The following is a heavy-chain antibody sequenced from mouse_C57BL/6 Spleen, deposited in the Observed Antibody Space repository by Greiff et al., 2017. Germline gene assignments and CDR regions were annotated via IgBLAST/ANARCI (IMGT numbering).Heavy chain of an antibody. Sequence: EVKLQQSGPELVKPGASVKIPCKASGYTFTDYNMDWVKQSHGKSLEWIGDINPNNGGTIYNQKFKGKATLTEDKSSSTAYMELRSLTSEDTAVYYCARNGNYNAMDYWGQGTSVTVSS. CDR1: GYTFTDYN. V-gene: IGHV1-18*01. J-gene: IGHJ4*01. D-gene: IGHD2-1*01. CDR3: ARNGNYNAMDY. CDR2: INPNNGGT.